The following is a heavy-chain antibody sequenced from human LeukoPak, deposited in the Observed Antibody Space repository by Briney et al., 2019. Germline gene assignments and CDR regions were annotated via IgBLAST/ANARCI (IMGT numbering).Heavy chain of an antibody. Sequence: ASVKVSCKASVYTFTSYDINWVRQATGQGLEWMGWMNPNSGNTGYAQKFQGRVTITRNTSISTAYMELSSLRSEDTAVYYCARGLSIAAAGNYFDYWGQGTLVTVSS. CDR3: ARGLSIAAAGNYFDY. CDR2: MNPNSGNT. V-gene: IGHV1-8*03. D-gene: IGHD6-13*01. J-gene: IGHJ4*02. CDR1: VYTFTSYD.